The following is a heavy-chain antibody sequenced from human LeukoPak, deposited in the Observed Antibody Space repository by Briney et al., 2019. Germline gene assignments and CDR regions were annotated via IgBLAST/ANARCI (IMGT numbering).Heavy chain of an antibody. CDR2: ISGSGRST. D-gene: IGHD3-3*01. J-gene: IGHJ4*02. Sequence: GGSLRLSCAASGFTFSSYAMSWVRQTPGKGLEWVSAISGSGRSTYYADSVKGRFTISRDNSKNTLYLQMNSLRAEDTAVYYCAKDGNYDFWSGYSRVADYWGQGTLVTVSS. V-gene: IGHV3-23*01. CDR1: GFTFSSYA. CDR3: AKDGNYDFWSGYSRVADY.